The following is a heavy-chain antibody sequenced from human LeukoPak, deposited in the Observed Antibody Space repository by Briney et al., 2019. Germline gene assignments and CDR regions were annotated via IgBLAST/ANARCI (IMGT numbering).Heavy chain of an antibody. Sequence: PETLSLTCTVSGGSISSNYWSWIRQAAGKGLKWIGYISNTGSTSYYPSLKSRVTISVDTSKSQLSLKLSSVTAADTAVYYCARHRPMGLDYWGHGTLVTVSS. V-gene: IGHV4-59*08. CDR2: ISNTGST. CDR1: GGSISSNY. D-gene: IGHD2-8*01. J-gene: IGHJ4*01. CDR3: ARHRPMGLDY.